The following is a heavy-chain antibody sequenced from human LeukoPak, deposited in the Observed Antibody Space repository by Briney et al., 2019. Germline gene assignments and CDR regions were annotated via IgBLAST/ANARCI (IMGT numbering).Heavy chain of an antibody. V-gene: IGHV3-30*02. CDR3: AKDRPYGDYDVSFDY. J-gene: IGHJ4*02. CDR1: GFTFGNYA. Sequence: GGSLRLSCGASGFTFGNYAMHWVRQAPGKGLEWVAFIRYDGSNKYYADSVKGRFTISRDNSKNTLYLQMNSLRAEDTAVYYCAKDRPYGDYDVSFDYWGQGTLVTVSS. CDR2: IRYDGSNK. D-gene: IGHD4-17*01.